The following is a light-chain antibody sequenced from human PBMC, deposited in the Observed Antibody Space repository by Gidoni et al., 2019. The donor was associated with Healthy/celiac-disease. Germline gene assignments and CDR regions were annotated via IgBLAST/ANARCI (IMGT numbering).Light chain of an antibody. CDR1: SSDVGGYNY. CDR2: DVS. J-gene: IGLJ2*01. CDR3: SSYTSSSTVV. Sequence: QSALTHPASVSGSPAQSITSSCTGTSSDVGGYNYVSWYQQHPGKAPKLMIYDVSNRPSGVSNRFSGSKSGNTASLTISGLQAEDEADYYCSSYTSSSTVVFGGGTKLTVL. V-gene: IGLV2-14*03.